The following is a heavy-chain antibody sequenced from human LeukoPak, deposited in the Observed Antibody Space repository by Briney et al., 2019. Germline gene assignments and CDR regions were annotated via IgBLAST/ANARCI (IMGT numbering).Heavy chain of an antibody. CDR1: GGSFSGYY. D-gene: IGHD3-10*01. V-gene: IGHV4-34*01. CDR2: INHSGST. CDR3: ARRRQYYGSGSYSYYYYGMDV. Sequence: SETLSLTCAVYGGSFSGYYWSWIRQPPGKGLGWIGEINHSGSTNYNPSLKSRVTISVDTSKNQFSLKLSSVTAADTAVYYCARRRQYYGSGSYSYYYYGMDVWGKGTTVTVSS. J-gene: IGHJ6*04.